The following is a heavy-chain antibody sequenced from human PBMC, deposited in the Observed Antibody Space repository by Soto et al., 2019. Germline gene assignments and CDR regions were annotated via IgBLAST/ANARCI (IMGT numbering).Heavy chain of an antibody. CDR2: IYWDDDK. D-gene: IGHD3-3*01. Sequence: QITLKESGPTLVKPTQTLTLTCIFSGFSLSTSGEGVGWIRQPPGKALEWLAFIYWDDDKRYSPSLKTRLTITKDTTKNQVVLTMTNMDPVDKATYYCAHRRGYNFGSAYLTGIQGAFDIWGQGTMVTVSS. CDR1: GFSLSTSGEG. CDR3: AHRRGYNFGSAYLTGIQGAFDI. V-gene: IGHV2-5*02. J-gene: IGHJ3*02.